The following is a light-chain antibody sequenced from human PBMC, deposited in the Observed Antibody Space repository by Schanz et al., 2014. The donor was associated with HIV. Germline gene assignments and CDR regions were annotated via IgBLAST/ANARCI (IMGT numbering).Light chain of an antibody. V-gene: IGKV3-20*01. J-gene: IGKJ1*01. CDR2: GAS. CDR1: QSVGSN. Sequence: EIVMTQSPATLSVSPGERATLSCRASQSVGSNLAWYQQKPGQAPRLLIFGASTRATGIPDRFSGSDSGTDFTLTISRVEPEDYAVYYCQQYGSPPWTFGQGTKVEV. CDR3: QQYGSPPWT.